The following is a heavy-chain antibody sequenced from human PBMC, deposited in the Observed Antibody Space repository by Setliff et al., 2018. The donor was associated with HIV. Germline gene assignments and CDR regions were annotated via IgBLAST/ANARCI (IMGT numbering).Heavy chain of an antibody. CDR2: INPNSGNT. CDR1: GYTFTGYY. V-gene: IGHV1-8*02. J-gene: IGHJ3*02. Sequence: ASVKVSCKASGYTFTGYYMHWVRQAPGQGLEWMGRINPNSGNTGYAQKFLGRVTMTRNTSISTAYMELRSLRSEDTAVYFCARVTPYCGGDCFDAFDIWGQGTMVTVSS. D-gene: IGHD2-21*02. CDR3: ARVTPYCGGDCFDAFDI.